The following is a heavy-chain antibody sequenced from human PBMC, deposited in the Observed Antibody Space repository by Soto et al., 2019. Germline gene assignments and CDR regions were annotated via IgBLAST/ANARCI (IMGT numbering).Heavy chain of an antibody. D-gene: IGHD1-1*01. J-gene: IGHJ5*02. CDR1: GGTFSSYA. V-gene: IGHV1-69*13. Sequence: ASVKVSCKASGGTFSSYAISWVRQAPVQGLEWMGWIIPIVGTASYAQKFQGRVTITADESTSTAYMELSSLRSEDTAVYDCAREPGTTPWFDPWGQGTLVTLSS. CDR3: AREPGTTPWFDP. CDR2: IIPIVGTA.